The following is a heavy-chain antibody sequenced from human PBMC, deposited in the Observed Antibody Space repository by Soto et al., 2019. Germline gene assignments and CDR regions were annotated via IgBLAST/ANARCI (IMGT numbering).Heavy chain of an antibody. CDR3: ARGDRGAFDL. D-gene: IGHD1-26*01. Sequence: EVQLVESGGGLVQPGESLRLSCAASGFTFDYYWMHWVRQAPGKGLVWVSRIHSDGTSTTYADSVKGRFTISRDNAKNTLSLQMNSLRAEDTAVYYCARGDRGAFDLWGQGTAVTVSS. CDR2: IHSDGTST. CDR1: GFTFDYYW. V-gene: IGHV3-74*01. J-gene: IGHJ3*01.